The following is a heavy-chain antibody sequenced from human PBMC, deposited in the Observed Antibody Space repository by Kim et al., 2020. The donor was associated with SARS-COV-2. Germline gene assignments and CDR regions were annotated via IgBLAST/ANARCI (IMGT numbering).Heavy chain of an antibody. Sequence: YRQEFQGRVTMTEDTTTDTAYMELSSLGSEDTAVYYCASPRLLWFGEFDYWGQGTLVTVSS. CDR3: ASPRLLWFGEFDY. J-gene: IGHJ4*02. V-gene: IGHV1-24*01. D-gene: IGHD3-10*01.